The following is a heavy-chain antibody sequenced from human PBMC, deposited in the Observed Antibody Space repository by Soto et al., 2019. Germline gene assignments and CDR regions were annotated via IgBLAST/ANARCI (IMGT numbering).Heavy chain of an antibody. CDR3: ATYGSGSYKPTTFDY. CDR1: GGSISSGGYY. Sequence: PSETLSLTCTVSGGSISSGGYYWSWNRQHSGKGLEWIGYIYYSGSTYYSPSLKSRVTISVDTSKNQFSLKLSSVTAADTAVYYCATYGSGSYKPTTFDYWGQGTLVTVSS. V-gene: IGHV4-31*03. D-gene: IGHD3-10*01. CDR2: IYYSGST. J-gene: IGHJ4*02.